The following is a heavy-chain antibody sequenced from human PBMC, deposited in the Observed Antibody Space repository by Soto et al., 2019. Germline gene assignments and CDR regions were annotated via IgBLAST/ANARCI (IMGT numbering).Heavy chain of an antibody. CDR2: ISAYNGNA. Sequence: GASVKVSCKASGYTFTSYGISWVRQAPGQGLEWMGWISAYNGNANYAQKLQGRVTMTTDTSTSTAYMELRSLRSDDTAVYYCARVPYDSSGYYSDYWGQGTLVTVSS. V-gene: IGHV1-18*01. CDR1: GYTFTSYG. J-gene: IGHJ4*02. D-gene: IGHD3-22*01. CDR3: ARVPYDSSGYYSDY.